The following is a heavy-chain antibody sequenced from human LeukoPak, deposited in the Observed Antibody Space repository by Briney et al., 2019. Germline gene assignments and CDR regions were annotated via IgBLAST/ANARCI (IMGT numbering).Heavy chain of an antibody. V-gene: IGHV3-48*03. CDR3: VRCFRD. CDR1: ALTSNGFE. CDR2: IRGDGSLK. J-gene: IGHJ4*02. D-gene: IGHD3-16*01. Sequence: GGSLRLSCVGSALTSNGFEMNWVRQPPGKGLEWVAYIRGDGSLKTYAESLKSGLTISTDDARNSWYLQINSLRVDDTAIYYCVRCFRDWGQGILVTVSS.